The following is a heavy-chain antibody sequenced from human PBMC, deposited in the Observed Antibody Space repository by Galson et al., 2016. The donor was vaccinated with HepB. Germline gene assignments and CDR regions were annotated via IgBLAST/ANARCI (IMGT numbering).Heavy chain of an antibody. CDR2: IDLSDSYT. J-gene: IGHJ4*02. V-gene: IGHV5-10-1*01. Sequence: QSGAEVKKPGESLRISCKGSGYRFTNYWINWVRQMPGKGLEWMGRIDLSDSYTNYSPSFQGHFTISADRSSSRVYLQWSSLKASDTGLYYCARLDCSGGSCYNAYFDYWGQGTLVTVSS. CDR3: ARLDCSGGSCYNAYFDY. CDR1: GYRFTNYW. D-gene: IGHD2-15*01.